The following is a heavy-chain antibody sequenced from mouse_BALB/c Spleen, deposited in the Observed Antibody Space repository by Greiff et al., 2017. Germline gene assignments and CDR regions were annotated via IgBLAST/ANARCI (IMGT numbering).Heavy chain of an antibody. Sequence: DVKLQESGPGLVKPSQSLSLTCTVTGYSITSDYAWNWIRQFPGNKLEWMGYISYSGSTSYNPSLKSRISITRDTSKNQFFLQLNSVTTEDTATYYCARGDNYWGQGTTLTVSS. D-gene: IGHD3-3*01. V-gene: IGHV3-2*02. CDR3: ARGDNY. J-gene: IGHJ2*01. CDR2: ISYSGST. CDR1: GYSITSDYA.